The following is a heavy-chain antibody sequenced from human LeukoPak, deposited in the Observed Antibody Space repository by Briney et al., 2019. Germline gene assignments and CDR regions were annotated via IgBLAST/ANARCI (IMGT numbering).Heavy chain of an antibody. CDR1: GGSISSGGYY. Sequence: PSETLSLTCTVSGGSISSGGYYWSWIRQPPGKGLEWIGYIYHSGSTYYNPSLKSRVTISVDRSKNQFSLKLSSVTAADTAVYYCAREINDRYAAFDIWGQGTMVTVSS. CDR3: AREINDRYAAFDI. D-gene: IGHD3-9*01. V-gene: IGHV4-30-2*01. CDR2: IYHSGST. J-gene: IGHJ3*02.